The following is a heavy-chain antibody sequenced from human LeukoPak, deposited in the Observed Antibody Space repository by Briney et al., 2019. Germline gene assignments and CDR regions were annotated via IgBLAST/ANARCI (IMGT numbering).Heavy chain of an antibody. V-gene: IGHV3-74*01. CDR2: INSDGSST. CDR3: ATSRTFDY. CDR1: GFTFSSYW. J-gene: IGHJ4*02. Sequence: PGRSLRLSCAASGFTFSSYWMHWVCQSPGKGLVWVSGINSDGSSTSYADSVKGRFTISRDNAKNTVYLQMNSLRAEDTAVYHCATSRTFDYWGQGTLVTVSS.